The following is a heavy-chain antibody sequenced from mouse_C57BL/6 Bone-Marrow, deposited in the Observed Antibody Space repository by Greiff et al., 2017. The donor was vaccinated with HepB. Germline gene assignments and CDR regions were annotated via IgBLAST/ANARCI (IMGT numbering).Heavy chain of an antibody. Sequence: QVQLQQPGAELVKHGASVKLSCKASGYTFTSYWMHWVKQRPGRGLEWIGRIDPNSGGTKYNEKFKSKATLTVDKPSSTAYMQLSSLTSEDSAVYYCARSRDYDGDHVWYFDVWGTGTTVTVSS. CDR1: GYTFTSYW. D-gene: IGHD2-4*01. CDR2: IDPNSGGT. J-gene: IGHJ1*03. CDR3: ARSRDYDGDHVWYFDV. V-gene: IGHV1-72*01.